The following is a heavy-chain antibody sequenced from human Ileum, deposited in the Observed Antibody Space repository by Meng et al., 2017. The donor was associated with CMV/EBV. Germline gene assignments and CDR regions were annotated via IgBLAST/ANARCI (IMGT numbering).Heavy chain of an antibody. CDR2: ISGRGGEM. Sequence: SGFAFSGCRKNWVGEAPGDGLECVSSISGRGGEMYYASSVRGRFTMSRDIAKDSLFLQMDSLRVEDSASYYRTGAASGGGPVAEPTDFWGQGTLVTVSS. D-gene: IGHD6-19*01. CDR1: GFAFSGCR. CDR3: TGAASGGGPVAEPTDF. J-gene: IGHJ4*02. V-gene: IGHV3-21*01.